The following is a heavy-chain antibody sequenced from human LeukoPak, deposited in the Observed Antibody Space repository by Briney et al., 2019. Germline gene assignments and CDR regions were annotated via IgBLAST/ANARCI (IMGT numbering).Heavy chain of an antibody. CDR2: INHSGST. D-gene: IGHD6-19*01. Sequence: SETLSLTCAVYGGSFSGYYWSWIRQPPGKGLEWIGEINHSGSTNYNPSLKSRVTISVDTSKNQVSLKLSSVTAADTAVYYCARWTVALHAFDIWGQGTMVIVSS. CDR1: GGSFSGYY. V-gene: IGHV4-34*01. CDR3: ARWTVALHAFDI. J-gene: IGHJ3*02.